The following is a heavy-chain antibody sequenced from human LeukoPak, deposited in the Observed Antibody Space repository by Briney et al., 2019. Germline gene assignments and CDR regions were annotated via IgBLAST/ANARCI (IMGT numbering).Heavy chain of an antibody. Sequence: SSETLSLTCAVYGGSFSGYYWSWIRQPPGKGLKWIGEINHSGSTNYNPSLKSRVTISVDTSKNQFSLKLSSVTAADTAVYYCAARGYSSGWYYFDYWGQGTLVTVSS. CDR1: GGSFSGYY. CDR2: INHSGST. CDR3: AARGYSSGWYYFDY. D-gene: IGHD6-19*01. V-gene: IGHV4-34*01. J-gene: IGHJ4*02.